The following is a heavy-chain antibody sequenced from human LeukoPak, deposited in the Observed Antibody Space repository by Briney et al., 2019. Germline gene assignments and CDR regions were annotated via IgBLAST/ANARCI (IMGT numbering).Heavy chain of an antibody. D-gene: IGHD3-10*01. V-gene: IGHV3-48*04. Sequence: PGGSLRLSCAASGFTFRTYSMNWVRHAPGKGLEWGSYISSSSSTIYYADSVKSRFTISRDNAKDSLYLQMNSLRAEDTAVYYCARGGKTWGVSDYWGQGTLVTVSS. CDR3: ARGGKTWGVSDY. CDR1: GFTFRTYS. CDR2: ISSSSSTI. J-gene: IGHJ4*02.